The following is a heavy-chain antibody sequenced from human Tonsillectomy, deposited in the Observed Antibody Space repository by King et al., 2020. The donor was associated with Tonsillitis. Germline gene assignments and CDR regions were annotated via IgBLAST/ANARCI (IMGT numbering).Heavy chain of an antibody. Sequence: LQLQESGPGLVKPSETLSLTCTVSGGSISSYYWSWIRQPPGKGLEWIGYIYYSGSTNYNPSLKSRVTISVDTSKNQFSLKLSSVTAADTAVYYCARIHGSGSITNWFDPWGQGTLVTVSS. CDR3: ARIHGSGSITNWFDP. V-gene: IGHV4-59*01. D-gene: IGHD6-19*01. CDR1: GGSISSYY. CDR2: IYYSGST. J-gene: IGHJ5*02.